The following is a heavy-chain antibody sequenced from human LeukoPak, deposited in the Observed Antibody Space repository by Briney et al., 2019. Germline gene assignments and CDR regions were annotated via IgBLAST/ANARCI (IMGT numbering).Heavy chain of an antibody. CDR2: ISSSGSTI. CDR1: GFTFSDYY. D-gene: IGHD3-9*01. V-gene: IGHV3-11*01. J-gene: IGHJ3*02. CDR3: ARKAPYPILTGYLFDI. Sequence: GGSLRLSCAASGFTFSDYYMSWIRQAPGKGLEWVSYISSSGSTIYYAGSVKGRFTISRDNAKNSLYLQMNSLRAEDTAVYYCARKAPYPILTGYLFDIWGQGTMVTVSS.